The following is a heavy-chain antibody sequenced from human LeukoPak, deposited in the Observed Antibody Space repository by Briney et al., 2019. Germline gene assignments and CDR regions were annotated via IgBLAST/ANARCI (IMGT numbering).Heavy chain of an antibody. CDR2: IYSGGST. CDR3: ARGEMSGY. CDR1: GFTVSSNY. J-gene: IGHJ4*02. V-gene: IGHV3-66*01. D-gene: IGHD6-25*01. Sequence: RTGGSLRLSCAAYGFTVSSNYMSWVRQAPGKGREWVSVIYSGGSTYYADSVKGRFTISRDNSKNTLYLQMNSLRAEDTAVYYCARGEMSGYWGQGTLVTVSS.